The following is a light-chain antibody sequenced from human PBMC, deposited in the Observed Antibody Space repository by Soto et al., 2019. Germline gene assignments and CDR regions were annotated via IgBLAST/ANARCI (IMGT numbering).Light chain of an antibody. V-gene: IGLV2-23*02. CDR2: EVT. CDR1: SRDIGTSNL. Sequence: QSVLTQLASVSGSPGQSITISCTGTSRDIGTSNLVSWYQQYPGKAPKLMIYEVTKRPSGISYRFSGSKSGNTASLTISGLQPEDEAYYYCYSVTATSPSLFVLGTATHITV. CDR3: YSVTATSPSLFV. J-gene: IGLJ1*01.